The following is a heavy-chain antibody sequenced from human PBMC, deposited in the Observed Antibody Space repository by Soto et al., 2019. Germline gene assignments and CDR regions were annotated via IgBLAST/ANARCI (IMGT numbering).Heavy chain of an antibody. CDR3: AKDFVQWLVPPVDY. D-gene: IGHD6-19*01. J-gene: IGHJ4*02. V-gene: IGHV3-23*01. Sequence: PGGSLRLSCGASGFTFNSYAMSSVRQAPGKGLEWVSAISGSGGSTYYADSVKGRFTISRDNSKNTLYLQMNSLRAEDTAVYYCAKDFVQWLVPPVDYWGQGTLVTVSS. CDR2: ISGSGGST. CDR1: GFTFNSYA.